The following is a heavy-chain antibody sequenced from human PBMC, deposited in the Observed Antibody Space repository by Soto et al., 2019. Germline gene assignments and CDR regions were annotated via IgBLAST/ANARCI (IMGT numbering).Heavy chain of an antibody. CDR3: ASTKKWLAFDY. J-gene: IGHJ4*02. V-gene: IGHV4-34*01. D-gene: IGHD6-19*01. CDR1: GGSFSGYY. CDR2: INHSGTT. Sequence: SETLSLTCAVYGGSFSGYYWSWIRQPPGKGLEWIGEINHSGTTNYNPSLKSRVTISVDTSNNQFSLRVNSVTAADTAVYYCASTKKWLAFDYWGQGALVTVSS.